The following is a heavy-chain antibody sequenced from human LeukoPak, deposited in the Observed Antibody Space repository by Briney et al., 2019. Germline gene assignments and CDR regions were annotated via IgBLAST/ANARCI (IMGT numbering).Heavy chain of an antibody. D-gene: IGHD3-22*01. CDR3: AKGSYYDSSGSFYFDY. J-gene: IGHJ4*02. CDR1: GFTFNAFG. V-gene: IGHV3-23*01. CDR2: ISGSGDNT. Sequence: GGSLRLSCAASGFTFNAFGMNWVRQAPGKGLEWVSGISGSGDNTYYADSVKGRFTISRDNSKNTLYVQMNSLGTEDTAAYYCAKGSYYDSSGSFYFDYWGQGTLVTVSS.